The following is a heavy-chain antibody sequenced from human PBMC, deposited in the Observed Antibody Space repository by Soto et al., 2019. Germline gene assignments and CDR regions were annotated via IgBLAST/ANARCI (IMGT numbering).Heavy chain of an antibody. V-gene: IGHV3-23*01. CDR1: GFTFSSYA. CDR3: AKDSYYYDSSGYIAFDI. CDR2: ISGSGGST. J-gene: IGHJ3*02. D-gene: IGHD3-22*01. Sequence: PGGSLRLSCAASGFTFSSYAMSWVRQAPGKGLEWVSAISGSGGSTYYADSVKGRFTISRDNSKNTLYLQMNILRAEDTAVYYCAKDSYYYDSSGYIAFDIWGQGTMVTVSS.